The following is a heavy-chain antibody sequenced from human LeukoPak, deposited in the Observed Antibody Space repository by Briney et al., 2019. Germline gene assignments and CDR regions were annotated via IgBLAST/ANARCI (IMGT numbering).Heavy chain of an antibody. V-gene: IGHV4-4*07. CDR1: GGSINDYY. Sequence: PSETLSLTCSVSGGSINDYYWSWIRQPAGKGLEWLGRVYFSGSTSYNPSLKSRLSMSVDTSKNQFPLKLSSVTAADSAVYYCARDRYYGSGSCYSDWGQGTVVAVSS. CDR2: VYFSGST. J-gene: IGHJ4*02. CDR3: ARDRYYGSGSCYSD. D-gene: IGHD3-10*01.